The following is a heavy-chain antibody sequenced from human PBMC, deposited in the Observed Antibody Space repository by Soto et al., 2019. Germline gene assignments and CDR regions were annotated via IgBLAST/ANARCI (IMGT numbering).Heavy chain of an antibody. D-gene: IGHD3-22*01. J-gene: IGHJ4*02. V-gene: IGHV5-51*01. CDR2: IYPGDSDT. CDR1: GYXFTSYL. CDR3: AKLRDDSSGYYPGY. Sequence: EXLKISCKCSGYXFTSYLLVWVRHMPGKGLEWMGIIYPGDSDTRYSPSFQGQVTISADKSISTAYLQWSSMKASDTAMYYCAKLRDDSSGYYPGYWGQGTLGTVS.